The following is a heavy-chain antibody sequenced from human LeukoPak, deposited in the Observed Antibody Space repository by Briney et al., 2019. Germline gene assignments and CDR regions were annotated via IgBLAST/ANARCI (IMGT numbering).Heavy chain of an antibody. J-gene: IGHJ4*02. CDR2: ISSSSSYI. CDR1: GFTFSSYS. V-gene: IGHV3-21*01. D-gene: IGHD4-17*01. CDR3: ASLQPFNDYGDPGPDY. Sequence: GGSLSLSCAPSGFTFSSYSMNWVRQAPGKGLEWVSSISSSSSYIYYADSVKGRFTISRDNAKNSLYLQMNSLRAEDTAVYYCASLQPFNDYGDPGPDYWGQGTLVTVSS.